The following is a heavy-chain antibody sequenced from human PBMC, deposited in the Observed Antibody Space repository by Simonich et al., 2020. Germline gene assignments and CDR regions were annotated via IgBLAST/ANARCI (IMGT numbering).Heavy chain of an antibody. Sequence: QLQLQESGPGLVKPSETLSLTCTVSGGSISSSSYYWGWIRQPPGKGLEWIGSIYSSGSTYNNPSLKSRVTISGATSKNQFSLKLSSVTAADTAVYYCARHAGFAFDIWGQGTMVTVSS. J-gene: IGHJ3*02. CDR2: IYSSGST. V-gene: IGHV4-39*01. D-gene: IGHD6-13*01. CDR1: GGSISSSSYY. CDR3: ARHAGFAFDI.